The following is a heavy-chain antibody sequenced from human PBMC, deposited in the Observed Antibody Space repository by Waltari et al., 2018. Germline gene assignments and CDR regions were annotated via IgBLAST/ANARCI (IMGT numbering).Heavy chain of an antibody. Sequence: QVQLVQSGAEVKKPGASVKVSCKASGYTFTSYYMHWVRQAPGQGLGWRGIINPGGGSTSDAQKFQGRVTMTRDTSTSTVYMELSSLRSEDTAVYYCARAHDFWSGYYPYFDYWGQGTLVTVSS. CDR3: ARAHDFWSGYYPYFDY. D-gene: IGHD3-3*01. CDR1: GYTFTSYY. V-gene: IGHV1-46*01. CDR2: INPGGGST. J-gene: IGHJ4*02.